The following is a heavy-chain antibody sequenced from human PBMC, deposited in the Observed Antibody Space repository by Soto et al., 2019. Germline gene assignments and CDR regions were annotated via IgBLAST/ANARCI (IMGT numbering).Heavy chain of an antibody. Sequence: GGSLRLSCAASGFTVSSNYMSWVRQAPGKGLEWVSVIYSGGSTYYADSVKGRFTISRDNSKNTLYLQMNSLRAEDTAVYYCAGDGSRIAAAGHDAFDIWGQGTMVTVSS. CDR1: GFTVSSNY. V-gene: IGHV3-53*01. D-gene: IGHD6-13*01. CDR3: AGDGSRIAAAGHDAFDI. J-gene: IGHJ3*02. CDR2: IYSGGST.